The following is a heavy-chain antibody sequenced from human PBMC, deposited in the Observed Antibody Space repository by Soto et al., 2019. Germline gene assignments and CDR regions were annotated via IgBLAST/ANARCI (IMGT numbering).Heavy chain of an antibody. V-gene: IGHV4-59*01. D-gene: IGHD5-12*01. Sequence: PSETLSLTCTVSGGSISSYYWSWIRQPPGKGLEWIGYIYYSGSTNYNPSLKSRVTISVDTSKNQFSLKLSSVTAADTAVYYCASSGYDIDYYYYGMDVWGQGTTVTVSS. J-gene: IGHJ6*02. CDR1: GGSISSYY. CDR2: IYYSGST. CDR3: ASSGYDIDYYYYGMDV.